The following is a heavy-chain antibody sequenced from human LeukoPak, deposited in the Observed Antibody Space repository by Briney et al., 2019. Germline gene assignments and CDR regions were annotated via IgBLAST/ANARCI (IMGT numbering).Heavy chain of an antibody. Sequence: PSETLSLTCTVSGGSISSSSYYWGWIRQPPGKGLEWIGSIYYSGSTYYNPSLKSRLTISVDTSKNQFSLKLSSVTAADTAVYYCARGRRYFDWLTVWYFDYWGQGTLVTVSS. J-gene: IGHJ4*02. CDR1: GGSISSSSYY. CDR3: ARGRRYFDWLTVWYFDY. D-gene: IGHD3-9*01. V-gene: IGHV4-39*07. CDR2: IYYSGST.